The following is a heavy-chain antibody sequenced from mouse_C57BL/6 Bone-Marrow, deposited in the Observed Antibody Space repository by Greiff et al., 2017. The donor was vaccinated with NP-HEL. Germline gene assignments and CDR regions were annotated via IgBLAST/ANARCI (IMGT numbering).Heavy chain of an antibody. V-gene: IGHV1-61*01. CDR2: IYPSDSET. CDR1: GYTFTSYW. J-gene: IGHJ1*03. Sequence: VQLQQPGAELVRPGSSVKLSCKASGYTFTSYWMDWVKQRPGQGLEWIGNIYPSDSETHYNQKFKDKATLTVDKSSSTAYMQLSSLTSEDSAVYYCARCRDGSSPPVFDVWGTGTTVTVSS. D-gene: IGHD1-1*01. CDR3: ARCRDGSSPPVFDV.